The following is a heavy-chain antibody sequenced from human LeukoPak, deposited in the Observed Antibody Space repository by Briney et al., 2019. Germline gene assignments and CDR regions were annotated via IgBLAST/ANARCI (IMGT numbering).Heavy chain of an antibody. V-gene: IGHV3-53*01. Sequence: PGGSLRLSCAASGFTVSSNYMSWVRQAPGKGLEWVLVIYSGGSTYYADSVKGRFTISGDNSKNTLYLQMNSLRAEDTAVYYCASSLGVVGSFDYWGQGTLVTVSS. CDR1: GFTVSSNY. J-gene: IGHJ4*02. CDR3: ASSLGVVGSFDY. CDR2: IYSGGST. D-gene: IGHD2-2*01.